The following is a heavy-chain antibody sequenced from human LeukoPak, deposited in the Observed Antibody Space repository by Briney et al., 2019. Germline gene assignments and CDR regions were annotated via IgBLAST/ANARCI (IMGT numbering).Heavy chain of an antibody. J-gene: IGHJ3*02. CDR1: GGSISSGGYY. Sequence: SETLSLTCTVSGGSISSGGYYWSWIRQHPGKGLEWIGYIYYSGSTYYNPSLKSRVTISVDTSKNQFSLNLSSMTAADTAVYYCARAIVVVATARNTFDMWGQGTMVTVSS. D-gene: IGHD2-15*01. V-gene: IGHV4-61*08. CDR2: IYYSGST. CDR3: ARAIVVVATARNTFDM.